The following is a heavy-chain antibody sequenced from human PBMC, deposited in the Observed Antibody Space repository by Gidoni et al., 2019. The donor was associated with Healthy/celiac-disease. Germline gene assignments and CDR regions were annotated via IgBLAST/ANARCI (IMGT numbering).Heavy chain of an antibody. Sequence: QVQLVESGGGVVQPGRSLRLSCAASGFTFSSYGMHWVRQAPGKGLEGVAVIWYDGSNKYYADSVKGRFTISRDNSKNTLYLQMNSLRAEDTAVYYCAREGANSSSWSDAFDIWGQGTMVTVSS. V-gene: IGHV3-33*01. CDR2: IWYDGSNK. CDR3: AREGANSSSWSDAFDI. CDR1: GFTFSSYG. J-gene: IGHJ3*02. D-gene: IGHD6-13*01.